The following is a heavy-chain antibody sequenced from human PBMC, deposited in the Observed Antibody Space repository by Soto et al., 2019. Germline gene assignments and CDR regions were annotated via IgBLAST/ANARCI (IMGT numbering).Heavy chain of an antibody. CDR1: GGSISSGDSY. D-gene: IGHD2-2*01. Sequence: PSETLSLTCTVSGGSISSGDSYWSWIRQPPGKGLEWIGYIYYSGSTYYNPSLKSRVTISVDTSKNQFSLKLSSVTAADTAVYYCAREYQLTPLDAFDIWGQGTMVT. J-gene: IGHJ3*02. CDR3: AREYQLTPLDAFDI. V-gene: IGHV4-30-4*01. CDR2: IYYSGST.